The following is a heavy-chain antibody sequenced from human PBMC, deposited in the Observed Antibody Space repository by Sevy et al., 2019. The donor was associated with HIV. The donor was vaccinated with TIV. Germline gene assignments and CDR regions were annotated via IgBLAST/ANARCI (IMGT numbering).Heavy chain of an antibody. J-gene: IGHJ6*03. V-gene: IGHV4-38-2*01. Sequence: SETLSLTCAVSGYSISSGYYWGWIRQPPGKGLEWIGSIFHSGSTYYNPSLKSRVTISVDTSNNQFSLKLSSVTAADTAVYYCARGPTVAYYYMDVWGKGTTVTVSS. CDR1: GYSISSGYY. D-gene: IGHD4-17*01. CDR2: IFHSGST. CDR3: ARGPTVAYYYMDV.